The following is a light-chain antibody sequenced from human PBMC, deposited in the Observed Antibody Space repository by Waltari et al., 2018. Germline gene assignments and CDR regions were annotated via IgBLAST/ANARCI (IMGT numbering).Light chain of an antibody. CDR3: QQYNSYSALT. J-gene: IGKJ4*01. V-gene: IGKV1-5*03. CDR1: QSISSW. Sequence: DIQMTQSPSTLSASVGDRVTITCRASQSISSWLAWYQQKPGKAPKLLIYKTSSLESGVPSRFSGSGSGTEFTLTISSLHPDDFTTYYCQQYNSYSALTFGGGTKVEIK. CDR2: KTS.